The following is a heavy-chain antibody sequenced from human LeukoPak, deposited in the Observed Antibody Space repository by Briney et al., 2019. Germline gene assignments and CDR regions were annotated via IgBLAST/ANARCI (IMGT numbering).Heavy chain of an antibody. CDR2: LSWNGATV. D-gene: IGHD2-2*02. CDR1: GFTFDDYA. V-gene: IGHV3-9*01. Sequence: GGSLRLSCAASGFTFDDYAMHWVRQAPGKGLEWVSGLSWNGATVGYADSVKGRFTISRDNTKNSLYLQMNSLRAEDTAVYYCAKEAIDYWGQGTLVTVSS. J-gene: IGHJ4*02. CDR3: AKEAIDY.